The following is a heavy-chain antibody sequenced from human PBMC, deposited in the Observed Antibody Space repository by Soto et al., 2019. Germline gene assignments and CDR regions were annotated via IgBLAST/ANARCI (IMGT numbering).Heavy chain of an antibody. CDR1: GFTFSSYA. CDR2: ISGSGGST. J-gene: IGHJ5*02. CDR3: ANRKQQLSRFDP. D-gene: IGHD6-13*01. V-gene: IGHV3-23*01. Sequence: EVQLLESGGGLVQPGGSLRLSCAASGFTFSSYAMSWVRQAPGKGLEWVSAISGSGGSTYYADSVKGRFTISRDNSKNTLDLQMNSLRAEDTAVYYCANRKQQLSRFDPWGQGTLVTVSS.